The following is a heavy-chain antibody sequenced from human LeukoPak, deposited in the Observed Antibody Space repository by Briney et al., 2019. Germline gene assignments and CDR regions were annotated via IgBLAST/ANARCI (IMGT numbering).Heavy chain of an antibody. J-gene: IGHJ3*02. CDR3: ARALGFGELLLGDDFDI. CDR1: GGSISSGGYY. D-gene: IGHD3-10*01. V-gene: IGHV4-31*03. Sequence: SETLSLTCTVSGGSISSGGYYWSWIRQHPGKGLEWIGYIYYSGSTYYNPSLKSRVTISVDTSKNQFSLKLSSVTAADTAVYYCARALGFGELLLGDDFDIWGQGTMVTVSS. CDR2: IYYSGST.